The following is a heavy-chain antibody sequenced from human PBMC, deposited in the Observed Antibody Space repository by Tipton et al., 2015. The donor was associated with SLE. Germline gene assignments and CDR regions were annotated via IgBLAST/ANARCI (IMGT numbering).Heavy chain of an antibody. D-gene: IGHD2-15*01. Sequence: TLSLTCAVSGDSLISDYFWGWIRQPPGKGLVWIGNIFHTGTTYSTPSLKSRITISVDTSNNQFSLRLRSVTAADTAVYFCARATGGSAADAFHICGQGTMVTVSS. CDR1: GDSLISDYF. V-gene: IGHV4-38-2*01. J-gene: IGHJ3*02. CDR3: ARATGGSAADAFHI. CDR2: IFHTGTT.